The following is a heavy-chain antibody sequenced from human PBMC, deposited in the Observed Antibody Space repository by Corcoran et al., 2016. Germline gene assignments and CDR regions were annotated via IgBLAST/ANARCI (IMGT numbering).Heavy chain of an antibody. Sequence: QVQLVESGGGVVQPGRSLRLSCAASGFTFSSYGMHWVRQAPGKGLEWVAVISYDGSNKYYADSVKGRFTISRDNSKNTLYLQMNSLRAEDTAVYYCAGTGTPWGYYYYGMDVWGQGTTVTVSS. D-gene: IGHD1-1*01. CDR2: ISYDGSNK. J-gene: IGHJ6*02. V-gene: IGHV3-30*03. CDR1: GFTFSSYG. CDR3: AGTGTPWGYYYYGMDV.